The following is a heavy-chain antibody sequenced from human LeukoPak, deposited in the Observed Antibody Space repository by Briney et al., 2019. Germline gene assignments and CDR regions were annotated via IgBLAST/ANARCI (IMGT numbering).Heavy chain of an antibody. CDR3: ARDGGYSSSRYYYYYMDV. CDR2: IYTSGST. CDR1: GGSISSYY. D-gene: IGHD6-13*01. Sequence: SETLSLTCTVSGGSISSYYWSWIRQPAGKGLEWIGRIYTSGSTNYNPSLKSRVTMSVDTSKNQFSLKLSSVTAADTAVYYCARDGGYSSSRYYYYYMDVWGKGTTVTISS. J-gene: IGHJ6*03. V-gene: IGHV4-4*07.